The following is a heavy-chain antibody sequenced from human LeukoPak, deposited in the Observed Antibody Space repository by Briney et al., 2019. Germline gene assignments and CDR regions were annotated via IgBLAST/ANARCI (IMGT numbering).Heavy chain of an antibody. Sequence: KPGGSLRLSCAASGFTFSSYAMSWVRQAPGKGLEWIGEINHSGSTNYNPSLKSRVTISVDTSKNQFSLKLSSVTAADTAVYYCARGSDGYCSGGSCYSINYFDYWGQGTLVTVSS. CDR2: INHSGST. CDR1: GFTFSSYA. CDR3: ARGSDGYCSGGSCYSINYFDY. D-gene: IGHD2-15*01. V-gene: IGHV4-34*01. J-gene: IGHJ4*02.